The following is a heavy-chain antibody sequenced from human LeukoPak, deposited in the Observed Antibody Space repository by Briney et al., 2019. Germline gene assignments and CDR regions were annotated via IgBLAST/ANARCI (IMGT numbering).Heavy chain of an antibody. Sequence: GSSVKVSCKASGGTFSSYAISWVRQAPGQGLEWMGRIIPILGIANYAQKFQGRVTITADKSTSTAYMELSSLRSEDTAVYYCARGSVEDIVVVPAASHAFDIWGQGTMVTVSS. J-gene: IGHJ3*02. CDR1: GGTFSSYA. CDR3: ARGSVEDIVVVPAASHAFDI. CDR2: IIPILGIA. D-gene: IGHD2-2*01. V-gene: IGHV1-69*04.